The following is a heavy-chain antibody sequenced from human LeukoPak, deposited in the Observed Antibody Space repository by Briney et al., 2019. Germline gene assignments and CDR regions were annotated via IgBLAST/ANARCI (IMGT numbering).Heavy chain of an antibody. Sequence: SETLSLTCAVYGGSFSGYYWSWIRQPPGKGLEWIGEINHSGSTNYNPSLKSRVTISVDTSKNQFSLKLSSVTAADTAVYYCARERISARRYIDYWGQGTLVTVSS. V-gene: IGHV4-34*01. CDR2: INHSGST. CDR3: ARERISARRYIDY. D-gene: IGHD1-14*01. J-gene: IGHJ4*02. CDR1: GGSFSGYY.